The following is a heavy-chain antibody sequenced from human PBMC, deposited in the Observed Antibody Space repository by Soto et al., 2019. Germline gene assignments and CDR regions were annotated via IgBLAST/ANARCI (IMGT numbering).Heavy chain of an antibody. Sequence: GGSLRLSCAASGFTFSNYAMSWVRQAPGKGLERVSSITGSGDYTYYADSVKGRFTISRDNSKNTLCLQMNSLRAEDTAVYYCAKARYYDSTGYLYYFDYWGQGTRVTVSS. CDR1: GFTFSNYA. CDR3: AKARYYDSTGYLYYFDY. D-gene: IGHD3-22*01. V-gene: IGHV3-23*01. J-gene: IGHJ4*02. CDR2: ITGSGDYT.